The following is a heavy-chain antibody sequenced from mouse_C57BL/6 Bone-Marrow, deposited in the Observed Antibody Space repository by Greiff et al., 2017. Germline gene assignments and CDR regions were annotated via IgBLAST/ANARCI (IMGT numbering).Heavy chain of an antibody. CDR1: GYTFTDYE. V-gene: IGHV1-23*01. J-gene: IGHJ2*01. CDR3: AREDYGSSYGDFFDY. D-gene: IGHD1-1*01. CDR2: IDPETCGT. Sequence: QVQLQQSGAELVRPGASVKLSCKASGYTFTDYEMHCVKQTPVHGLEWIGAIDPETCGTAYNQKFKGKATLTADKSSSTAYMELSSLTSEDSAVYYVAREDYGSSYGDFFDYWGQGTTLTVSS.